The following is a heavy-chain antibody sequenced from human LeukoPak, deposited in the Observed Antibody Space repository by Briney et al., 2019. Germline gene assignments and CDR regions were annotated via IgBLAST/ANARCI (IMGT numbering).Heavy chain of an antibody. J-gene: IGHJ4*02. CDR2: IIPIFGTA. CDR1: GGTFSSYA. Sequence: SVKVSCKASGGTFSSYAISWVRQAPGQGLEWMGGIIPIFGTANYAQKFQGRVTITADESTSTAYMELSSLRSEVTAVYYCARAARGYYDSSGYTPFDYWGQGTLVTVSS. D-gene: IGHD3-22*01. V-gene: IGHV1-69*13. CDR3: ARAARGYYDSSGYTPFDY.